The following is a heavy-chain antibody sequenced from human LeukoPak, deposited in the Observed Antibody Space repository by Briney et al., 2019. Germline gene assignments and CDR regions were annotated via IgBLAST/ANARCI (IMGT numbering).Heavy chain of an antibody. J-gene: IGHJ4*02. V-gene: IGHV4-39*01. CDR2: IYYSGST. Sequence: SETLSLTCTVSGGSLSSSSYYWGWIRQPPGKGLEWIGSIYYSGSTYYNPSLKSRVTISVDTSKNQFSLKLSSVTAADTAVYYCASSQGDIVVVVAATFVFDYWGQGTLVTVSS. CDR1: GGSLSSSSYY. D-gene: IGHD2-15*01. CDR3: ASSQGDIVVVVAATFVFDY.